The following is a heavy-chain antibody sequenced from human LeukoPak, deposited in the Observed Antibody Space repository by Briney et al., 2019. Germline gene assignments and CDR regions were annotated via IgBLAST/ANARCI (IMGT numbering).Heavy chain of an antibody. V-gene: IGHV4-30-2*01. J-gene: IGHJ4*02. CDR3: ARVPGAGSHYFDY. CDR1: GGSISSGDYY. Sequence: SETLSLTCTVSGGSISSGDYYWSWIRQPPGKGLEWIGYIYHSGSTYYNPSLKSRVTISVDRSKNQFSLKLSSVTAADTAVYYCARVPGAGSHYFDYWGQGTLVTVSS. D-gene: IGHD3-10*01. CDR2: IYHSGST.